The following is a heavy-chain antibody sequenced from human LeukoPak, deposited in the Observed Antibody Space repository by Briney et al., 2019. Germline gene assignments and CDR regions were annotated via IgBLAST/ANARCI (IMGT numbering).Heavy chain of an antibody. CDR3: ARQLHYYDSSGYSGLCFDY. D-gene: IGHD3-22*01. V-gene: IGHV4-4*09. J-gene: IGHJ4*02. Sequence: SETLSLTCTVSGGSISSYYWSWIRQPPGKGLEWIGYIYTSGSTNYNPSLKSRVTISVDTSKNQLSLKLSSVTAADTAVYYCARQLHYYDSSGYSGLCFDYWGQGTLVTVSS. CDR2: IYTSGST. CDR1: GGSISSYY.